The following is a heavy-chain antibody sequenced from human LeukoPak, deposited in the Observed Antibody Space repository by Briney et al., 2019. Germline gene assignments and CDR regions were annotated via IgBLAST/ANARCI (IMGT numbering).Heavy chain of an antibody. J-gene: IGHJ4*02. CDR2: ISGSGGST. Sequence: GGSLRLSCAASGFTFSTYAMNWVRQAPGKGLEWVSGISGSGGSTYYADSVKGRFTISRDNSKNTLFLQMNSLRAEDTAVYYCARVIYYYGSVGYYFDYWGQGALVTVCS. V-gene: IGHV3-23*01. D-gene: IGHD3-10*01. CDR3: ARVIYYYGSVGYYFDY. CDR1: GFTFSTYA.